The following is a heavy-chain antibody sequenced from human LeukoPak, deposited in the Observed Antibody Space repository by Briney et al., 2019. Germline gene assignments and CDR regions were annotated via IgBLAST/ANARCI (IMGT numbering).Heavy chain of an antibody. Sequence: GGSLRLSCTASGFTFGDYGMSWVRQAPGKGLEWVSGINWNGGSTGYADSVKGRFTISRDNAKNTLYLQMNSLRAEDTAVYYCARGAYCGGDCYSDDAFDIWGQGTMVTVSS. CDR2: INWNGGST. J-gene: IGHJ3*02. CDR3: ARGAYCGGDCYSDDAFDI. CDR1: GFTFGDYG. V-gene: IGHV3-20*04. D-gene: IGHD2-21*02.